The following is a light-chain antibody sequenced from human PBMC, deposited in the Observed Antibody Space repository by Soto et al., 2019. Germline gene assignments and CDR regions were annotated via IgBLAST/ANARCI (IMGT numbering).Light chain of an antibody. Sequence: DIQMTQSPSSLSASVGDRVTISCRASQTISTYLHWYQHKPGRAPRLLISDVSTLQSGVPGRFRGSGSETEFTLTISGLEPEDFAVYYCQQRSNWLISFGPGTKVDIK. CDR3: QQRSNWLIS. CDR2: DVS. CDR1: QTISTY. V-gene: IGKV1-39*01. J-gene: IGKJ3*01.